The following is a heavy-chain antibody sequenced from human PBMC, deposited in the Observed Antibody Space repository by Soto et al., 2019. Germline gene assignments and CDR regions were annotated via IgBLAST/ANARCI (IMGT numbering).Heavy chain of an antibody. CDR2: IWYDGSNK. J-gene: IGHJ6*02. Sequence: GGSLRLSCAASGFTFSSYGMHWVRQAPGKGLEWVAVIWYDGSNKYYADSVKGRFTISRDNSKNTLYLQMNSLRAEDTAVYYCALGGAATRSYGMDVWGQGTTVTVSS. CDR3: ALGGAATRSYGMDV. CDR1: GFTFSSYG. D-gene: IGHD2-15*01. V-gene: IGHV3-33*01.